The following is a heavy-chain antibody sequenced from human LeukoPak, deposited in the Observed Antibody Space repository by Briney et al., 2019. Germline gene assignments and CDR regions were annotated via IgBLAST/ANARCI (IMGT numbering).Heavy chain of an antibody. CDR2: ISGSEWST. CDR1: GFTVSNYA. Sequence: GGSLRLSCVASGFTVSNYAMSWVRQAPGKGLEWVSAISGSEWSTYYADSVRGRFAISRDNSKNTLYLLMNSLRAEDTAVYYCAKILAPYCGDERYSIWGQGTGVTVSS. D-gene: IGHD2-21*01. J-gene: IGHJ4*03. CDR3: AKILAPYCGDERYSI. V-gene: IGHV3-23*01.